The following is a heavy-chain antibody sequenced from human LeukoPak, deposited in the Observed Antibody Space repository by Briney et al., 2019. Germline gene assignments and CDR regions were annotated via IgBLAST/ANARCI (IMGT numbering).Heavy chain of an antibody. CDR2: IYYSGST. CDR1: GGSISSGGYY. CDR3: ARESSGSYGQFDI. Sequence: SGTLSLTCTVSGGSISSGGYYWSWIRQHPGKGLEWIGYIYYSGSTYYNPSLKSRVTVSMDTSKNQFSLKLTSVTAADTAVYYCARESSGSYGQFDIWGQGTMVAVS. V-gene: IGHV4-31*03. J-gene: IGHJ3*02. D-gene: IGHD1-26*01.